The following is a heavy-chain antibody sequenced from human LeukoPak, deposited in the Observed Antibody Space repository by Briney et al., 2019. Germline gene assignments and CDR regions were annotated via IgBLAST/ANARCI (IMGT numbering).Heavy chain of an antibody. J-gene: IGHJ5*02. CDR2: IYYSGST. D-gene: IGHD6-19*01. CDR1: GGSISSYY. CDR3: ARTYSSGWYLQHWFDP. Sequence: PSETLSLTCTVSGGSISSYYWSWIRQPPGKGLEWIGYIYYSGSTNYNPSLKSRVTISVDTSKNQFSLKLSSVTAADTAVYYCARTYSSGWYLQHWFDPWGQGTLVTVSS. V-gene: IGHV4-59*12.